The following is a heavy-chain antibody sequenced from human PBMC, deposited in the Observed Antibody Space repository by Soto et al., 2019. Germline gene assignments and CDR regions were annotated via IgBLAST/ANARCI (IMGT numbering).Heavy chain of an antibody. J-gene: IGHJ4*02. D-gene: IGHD4-4*01. V-gene: IGHV4-61*01. CDR1: GGSVSSSSYY. CDR3: ARAPDYNLDY. CDR2: IYYSGST. Sequence: SETLSLTCTVSGGSVSSSSYYWSWIRQPPGKGLEWIGYIYYSGSTNYNPSLKSRVTISVDTSKNQFSLKLSSVTAADTAVYYCARAPDYNLDYWGQGTLVTVSS.